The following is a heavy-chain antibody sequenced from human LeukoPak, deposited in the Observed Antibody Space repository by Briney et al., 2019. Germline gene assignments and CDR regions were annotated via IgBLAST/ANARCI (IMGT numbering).Heavy chain of an antibody. Sequence: SETLSLTCTVSGGSISRYYWSWIRQPPGKGLEWIGYIFYSGGANYNPSLKSRVTISVDTSKNQFSLKLSSVTAADTAVYYCARDCGGDCYSRDDAFDIWGQGTMVTVSS. CDR1: GGSISRYY. V-gene: IGHV4-59*12. J-gene: IGHJ3*02. CDR2: IFYSGGA. D-gene: IGHD2-21*02. CDR3: ARDCGGDCYSRDDAFDI.